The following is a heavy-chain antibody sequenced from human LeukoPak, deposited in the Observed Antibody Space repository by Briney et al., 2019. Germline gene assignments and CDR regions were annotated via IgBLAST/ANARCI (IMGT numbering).Heavy chain of an antibody. J-gene: IGHJ4*02. Sequence: ASVKVSCKASGYSFTSYAMNWVRQAPGQGLEWMGIINPSGGSTSYAQKFQGRVTMTRDTSTSTVYMELSSLRSEDTAVYYCARLIRGGYSKFFDYWGQGTLVTVSS. D-gene: IGHD5-24*01. V-gene: IGHV1-46*01. CDR3: ARLIRGGYSKFFDY. CDR2: INPSGGST. CDR1: GYSFTSYA.